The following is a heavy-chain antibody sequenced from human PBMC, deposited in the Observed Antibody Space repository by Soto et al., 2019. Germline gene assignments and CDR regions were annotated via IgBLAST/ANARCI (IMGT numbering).Heavy chain of an antibody. V-gene: IGHV1-58*01. D-gene: IGHD3-22*01. CDR1: GFTLTSSA. J-gene: IGHJ6*02. CDR3: AASLRGYSYDSSGYYFRYYGMDV. Sequence: SVKVSFKASGFTLTSSAVQWVRQARGQRLEWIGWIVVGSGNTNYAQKFQERVTITRDMSTSTAYMELSSLRSEDTAVYYCAASLRGYSYDSSGYYFRYYGMDVWGQGTTVTVSS. CDR2: IVVGSGNT.